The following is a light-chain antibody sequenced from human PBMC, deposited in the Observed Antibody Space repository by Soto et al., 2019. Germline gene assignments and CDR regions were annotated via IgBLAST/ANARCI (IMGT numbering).Light chain of an antibody. V-gene: IGLV1-40*01. CDR3: QSYDSSLSGSV. CDR2: GNS. J-gene: IGLJ2*01. Sequence: QSVLTQPPSVSGAPGQRVTISFTGSSSNIGAGYDVHWYQQLPGTAPKLLIYGNSNRPSGVPDRFSGSKSGTSASLAITGLKAEDAADYYCQSYDSSLSGSVFGGGTKLTVL. CDR1: SSNIGAGYD.